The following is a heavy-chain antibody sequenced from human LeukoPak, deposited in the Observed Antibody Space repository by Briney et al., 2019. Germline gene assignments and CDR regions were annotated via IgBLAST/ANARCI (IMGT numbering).Heavy chain of an antibody. CDR3: ARKQGGYWYFDL. V-gene: IGHV4-59*01. CDR1: GGSISTYY. J-gene: IGHJ2*01. D-gene: IGHD3-16*01. Sequence: SETLSLTCTVSGGSISTYYWSWIRQSPGKGVEWIGYIYYTGSTNYNPSLRSRVTISVDTSKNRFSLKMSSVTAADTAVYYCARKQGGYWYFDLWGRGTLVSVSS. CDR2: IYYTGST.